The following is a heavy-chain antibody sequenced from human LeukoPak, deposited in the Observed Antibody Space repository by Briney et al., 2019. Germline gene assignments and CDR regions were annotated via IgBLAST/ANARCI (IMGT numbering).Heavy chain of an antibody. J-gene: IGHJ6*02. CDR1: GGSFSGYY. V-gene: IGHV4-34*01. D-gene: IGHD1-1*01. Sequence: PSETLSLTCAVYGGSFSGYYWSWIRQPPGKGLEWIGEINHSGSTNYNPSLKSRVTISVDTSKNQFSLKLSSVTAADTAVYYCARGGNLPLRRNGMDVWGQGTTVTVSS. CDR2: INHSGST. CDR3: ARGGNLPLRRNGMDV.